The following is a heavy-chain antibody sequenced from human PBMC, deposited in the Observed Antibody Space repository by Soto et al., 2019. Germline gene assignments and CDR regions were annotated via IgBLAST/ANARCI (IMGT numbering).Heavy chain of an antibody. Sequence: SETLSLTCTVSGGSISSGGYYWSWIRQHPGKGLEWIGYIYYSGSTYYNPSLKSRVTISVATSKNQFSLKLSSVTAADTAVYYCARERFDCSSTSCYGDAFDIWGQGTMVTVSS. J-gene: IGHJ3*02. CDR1: GGSISSGGYY. V-gene: IGHV4-31*03. D-gene: IGHD2-2*01. CDR2: IYYSGST. CDR3: ARERFDCSSTSCYGDAFDI.